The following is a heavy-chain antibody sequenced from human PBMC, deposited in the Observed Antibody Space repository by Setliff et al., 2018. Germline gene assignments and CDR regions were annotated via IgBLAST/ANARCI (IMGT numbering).Heavy chain of an antibody. V-gene: IGHV5-51*01. CDR2: IYPGDSDI. CDR3: ARLSYCSSGSCYYYYGMDV. CDR1: GYSFTNYW. D-gene: IGHD2-15*01. Sequence: GASLKISCEGSGYSFTNYWIAWVRQMPGKGLEWLGIIYPGDSDIRYSPSFQGQVTFSVDKSINTAYLQWSSLKASDTAMYYCARLSYCSSGSCYYYYGMDVWGQGTTVTVSS. J-gene: IGHJ6*02.